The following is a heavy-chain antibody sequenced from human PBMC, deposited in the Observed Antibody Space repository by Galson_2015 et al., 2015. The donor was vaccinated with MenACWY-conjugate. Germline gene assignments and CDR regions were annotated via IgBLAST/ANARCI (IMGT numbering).Heavy chain of an antibody. CDR2: ISSGSSTT. Sequence: SLRLSCAASGFTFSGFSMNWVRQAPGKGLEWVSYISSGSSTTHYADSVKGRFTISRDNAKNSLYLQMNSLRAEDAAVYYCARDRYSNYYFDYWGQGTLVTVSS. CDR1: GFTFSGFS. J-gene: IGHJ4*02. D-gene: IGHD4-11*01. V-gene: IGHV3-48*04. CDR3: ARDRYSNYYFDY.